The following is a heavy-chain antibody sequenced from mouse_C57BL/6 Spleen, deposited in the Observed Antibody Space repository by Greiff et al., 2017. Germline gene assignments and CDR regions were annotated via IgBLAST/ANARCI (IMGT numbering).Heavy chain of an antibody. J-gene: IGHJ1*03. Sequence: EVQLQQSGPELVKPGASVKISCKASGYSFTGYSMNWVKQSPEKSLEWIGEINPSTGGTTYNQKFKAKATLTVDKSSITAYMQLKSLTSGDAAVYYCARRGKDGYLGYFDVGGTGTTVTVSS. D-gene: IGHD2-3*01. CDR3: ARRGKDGYLGYFDV. CDR1: GYSFTGYS. V-gene: IGHV1-42*01. CDR2: INPSTGGT.